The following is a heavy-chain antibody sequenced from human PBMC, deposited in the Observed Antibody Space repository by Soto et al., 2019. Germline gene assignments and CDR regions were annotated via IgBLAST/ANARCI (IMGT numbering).Heavy chain of an antibody. Sequence: PGESLKISCKGSGYSFTSYWISWARQMPGKGLEWMGRIDPSDSYTNYSPSFQGHVTISADKSISTAYLQWSSLKASDTAMYYCARHLGPNYYDSSGTAGFDAFDIWGQGTMVTVS. CDR1: GYSFTSYW. D-gene: IGHD3-22*01. J-gene: IGHJ3*02. V-gene: IGHV5-10-1*01. CDR3: ARHLGPNYYDSSGTAGFDAFDI. CDR2: IDPSDSYT.